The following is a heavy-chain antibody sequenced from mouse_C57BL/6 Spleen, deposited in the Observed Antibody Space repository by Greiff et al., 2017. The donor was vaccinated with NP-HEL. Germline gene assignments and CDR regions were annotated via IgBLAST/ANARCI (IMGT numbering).Heavy chain of an antibody. Sequence: QVHVKQPGTELVKPGASVKLSCKASGYTFTSYWMHWVKQRPGQGLEWIGNINPSNGGTNYNEKFKSKATLTVDKSSSTAYMQLSSLTSEDSAVYYCARGGDGWDYFDYWGQGTTLTVSS. D-gene: IGHD2-3*01. J-gene: IGHJ2*01. CDR2: INPSNGGT. CDR3: ARGGDGWDYFDY. V-gene: IGHV1-53*01. CDR1: GYTFTSYW.